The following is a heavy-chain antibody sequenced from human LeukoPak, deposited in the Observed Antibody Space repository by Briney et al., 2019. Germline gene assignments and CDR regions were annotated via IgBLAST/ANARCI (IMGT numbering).Heavy chain of an antibody. J-gene: IGHJ6*02. Sequence: ASVKVSCKASGYTFTVYGISWVRQAPGQGLEWMGWISPYNGNTNYAQKLQGRVTMTTDTSTSTAYMELRSLRSDDTAVYYCARDYGYDLRVIPHMGYYYYGMDVWGQGTTVTVSS. CDR1: GYTFTVYG. V-gene: IGHV1-18*01. CDR3: ARDYGYDLRVIPHMGYYYYGMDV. CDR2: ISPYNGNT. D-gene: IGHD5-12*01.